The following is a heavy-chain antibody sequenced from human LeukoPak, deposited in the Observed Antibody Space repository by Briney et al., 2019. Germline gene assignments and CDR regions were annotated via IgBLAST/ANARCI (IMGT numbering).Heavy chain of an antibody. D-gene: IGHD1-26*01. J-gene: IGHJ4*02. CDR2: ITGRVGST. CDR1: GFTLSSYA. Sequence: GASLRLSWAASGFTLSSYAMSWVRQAPDNGLEWVSAITGRVGSTYYANSVKGRFTISRDNSTNTLSLQIDRLRVEDTAVYYCAKAVLRGSYYFDYWGQGSLVTVSS. CDR3: AKAVLRGSYYFDY. V-gene: IGHV3-23*01.